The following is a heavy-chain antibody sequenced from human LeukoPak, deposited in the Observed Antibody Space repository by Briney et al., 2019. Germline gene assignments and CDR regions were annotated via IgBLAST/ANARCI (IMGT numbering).Heavy chain of an antibody. J-gene: IGHJ4*02. CDR2: ITRSSRII. CDR1: GFTFSNFE. V-gene: IGHV3-48*03. CDR3: AGGSTFGGVISDF. Sequence: GGSLRLSCAASGFTFSNFEMNWVRQIPGKGLEWLSFITRSSRIIYYADSVKGRFTISRDNANNSLHPQMNSLRVEDTGIYFCAGGSTFGGVISDFWGQGTLVTVSS. D-gene: IGHD3-16*02.